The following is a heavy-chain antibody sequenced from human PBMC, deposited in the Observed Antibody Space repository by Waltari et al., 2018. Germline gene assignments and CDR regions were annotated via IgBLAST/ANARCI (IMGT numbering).Heavy chain of an antibody. J-gene: IGHJ4*02. V-gene: IGHV1-24*01. Sequence: QVQLVQSGAEVKKPGASVKVSCKVSGYTLTEFSMHWVRQAPGKGLEWMGGFETEEAETIYEQKFQGRVTMTEDTSTDTAYMGLSSLRSEDTAVYYCATGSIMITFGGVILPEGYWGQGTLVTVSS. CDR1: GYTLTEFS. CDR2: FETEEAET. D-gene: IGHD3-16*02. CDR3: ATGSIMITFGGVILPEGY.